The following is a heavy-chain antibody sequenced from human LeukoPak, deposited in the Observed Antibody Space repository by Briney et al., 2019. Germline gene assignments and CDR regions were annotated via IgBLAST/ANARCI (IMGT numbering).Heavy chain of an antibody. V-gene: IGHV3-48*02. J-gene: IGHJ6*02. Sequence: PGGSLRLSCAASGFSFSSYSLNWVRQAPGKGLEWVSHISSDSSTKDYADSVKGRFTISRDNAKDSLYLQMNSLRDEDTAVYYCAKGGPSYPYFYGMDVWGQGTTVTVSS. CDR1: GFSFSSYS. CDR2: ISSDSSTK. CDR3: AKGGPSYPYFYGMDV. D-gene: IGHD3-10*01.